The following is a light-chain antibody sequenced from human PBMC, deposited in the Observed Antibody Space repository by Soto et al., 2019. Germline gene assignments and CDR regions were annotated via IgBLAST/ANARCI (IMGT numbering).Light chain of an antibody. V-gene: IGKV1-5*03. CDR1: QSCTKW. J-gene: IGKJ1*01. Sequence: DIQMTQSPSTLAASVGDRVTITGRARQSCTKWLAWYQQKPGKAPQLLIYEASRLKSGVPLRFSGSESGTEFTLPISSLQADDFATYYCQNYDSVSSTTFGQGTKVE. CDR2: EAS. CDR3: QNYDSVSSTT.